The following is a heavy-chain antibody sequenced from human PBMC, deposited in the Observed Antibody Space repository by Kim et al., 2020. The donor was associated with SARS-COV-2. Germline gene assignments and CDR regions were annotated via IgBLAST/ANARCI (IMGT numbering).Heavy chain of an antibody. CDR2: LANDGSEE. J-gene: IGHJ6*03. CDR3: GRDGAVSARRVYSYMGV. Sequence: GGSLRLSCTASGFSFRSYAMHWARQAPGKGLEWIGVLANDGSEEFYADSVKGRFSMSRDNSRNVFYLHMRSLRREDSAPFFCGRDGAVSARRVYSYMGVWGKGTTVSVSS. CDR1: GFSFRSYA. D-gene: IGHD6-6*01. V-gene: IGHV3-30-3*01.